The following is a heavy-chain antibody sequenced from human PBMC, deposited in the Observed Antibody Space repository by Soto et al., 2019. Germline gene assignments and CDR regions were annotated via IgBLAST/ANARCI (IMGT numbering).Heavy chain of an antibody. V-gene: IGHV3-23*01. CDR3: AKEAGYSSGWDTFDY. Sequence: EVPLLESGGGLVQPGGSLRLSCAASGFTFSSYAMSCVRQAPGKGLEWVSAISGSGYSTYYADSVRGRFTISRDNSKNTLYLQMNSLRAEDTAVYYCAKEAGYSSGWDTFDYWGQGTLVTVSS. J-gene: IGHJ4*02. D-gene: IGHD6-19*01. CDR1: GFTFSSYA. CDR2: ISGSGYST.